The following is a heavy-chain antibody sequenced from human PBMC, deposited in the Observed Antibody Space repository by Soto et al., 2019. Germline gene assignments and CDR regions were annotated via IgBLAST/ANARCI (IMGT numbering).Heavy chain of an antibody. CDR1: GFTVSSNY. CDR2: IYSGGST. J-gene: IGHJ6*03. CDR3: ARVPYYDILTGYYNPYSMDV. Sequence: EVQLVESGGGLVQPGGSLRLSCAASGFTVSSNYMSWVRQAPGKGLEWVSVIYSGGSTYYADSVKGRFTISRDNSKNTLYLQMNSLRAEDTAVYYCARVPYYDILTGYYNPYSMDVWGKGTTVTVSS. D-gene: IGHD3-9*01. V-gene: IGHV3-66*01.